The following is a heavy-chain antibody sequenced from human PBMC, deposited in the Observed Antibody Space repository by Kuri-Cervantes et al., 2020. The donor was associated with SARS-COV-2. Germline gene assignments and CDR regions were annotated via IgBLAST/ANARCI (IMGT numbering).Heavy chain of an antibody. CDR3: ARGNNRNVYDPTYFDY. Sequence: GGSLRLSCAASGFTFSSYSMNWVRQAPGKGLEWVSSISSSSSYIYYADSVKGRFTISRDNAKNSLYLQMNSLRAEDTAVYYCARGNNRNVYDPTYFDYWGQGTLVTVSS. V-gene: IGHV3-21*01. CDR1: GFTFSSYS. CDR2: ISSSSSYI. J-gene: IGHJ4*02. D-gene: IGHD1-20*01.